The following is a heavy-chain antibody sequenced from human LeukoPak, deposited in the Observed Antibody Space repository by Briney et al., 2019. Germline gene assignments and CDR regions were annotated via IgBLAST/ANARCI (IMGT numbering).Heavy chain of an antibody. CDR2: IYYSGST. D-gene: IGHD3-9*01. CDR3: ARHTYDILTGYEYNWFDP. V-gene: IGHV4-39*01. J-gene: IGHJ5*02. CDR1: GGSISTYY. Sequence: SETLSLTCTVSGGSISTYYWGWIRQPPGKGLEWIGSIYYSGSTYYNPSLKSRVTISVDTSKNQFSLKLSSVTAADTAVYYCARHTYDILTGYEYNWFDPWGQGTLVTVSS.